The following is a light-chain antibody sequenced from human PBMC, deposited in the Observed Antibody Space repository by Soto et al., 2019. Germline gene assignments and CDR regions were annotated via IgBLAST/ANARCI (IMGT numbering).Light chain of an antibody. V-gene: IGLV2-14*01. CDR2: EVT. Sequence: QSALTRPASVSGSPGQSIAISCTGGSSDVGTSNSVSWYQQHPGKAPKLIIYEVTNRPSGVSDRFSGSKSGNTASLTISGLQAEDEADYYCSSYTSSTTLWVFGGGTKLTVL. CDR1: SSDVGTSNS. J-gene: IGLJ3*02. CDR3: SSYTSSTTLWV.